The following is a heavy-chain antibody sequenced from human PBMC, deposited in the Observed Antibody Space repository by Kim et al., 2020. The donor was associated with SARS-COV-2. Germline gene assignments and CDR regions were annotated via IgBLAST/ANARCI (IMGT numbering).Heavy chain of an antibody. Sequence: SETLSLTCAVYGGSFSGYYWSWIRQPPGKGLEWIGEINHSGSTNYNPSLKSRVTISVDTSKNQFSLKLSSVTAADTAVYYCARVVGEGYCSGGSCRGYYFDYWGQGTLVTVSS. CDR2: INHSGST. V-gene: IGHV4-34*01. CDR1: GGSFSGYY. J-gene: IGHJ4*02. CDR3: ARVVGEGYCSGGSCRGYYFDY. D-gene: IGHD2-15*01.